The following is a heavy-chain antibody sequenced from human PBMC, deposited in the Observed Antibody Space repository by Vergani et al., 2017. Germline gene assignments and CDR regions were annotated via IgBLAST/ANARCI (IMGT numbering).Heavy chain of an antibody. CDR2: IYSRCGT. D-gene: IGHD6-6*01. Sequence: QVQLQESGPGLVKPSETLSLTCTVSAGTISSYYWSWILPPPVKGVAWTGYIYSRCGTNYNPSLKSLVTLSVDTSKNQFSLKLSSVTAADTAVYYCARRAPIAARTGYYYYGMDVWGQGTTVTVSS. CDR3: ARRAPIAARTGYYYYGMDV. V-gene: IGHV4-59*01. J-gene: IGHJ6*02. CDR1: AGTISSYY.